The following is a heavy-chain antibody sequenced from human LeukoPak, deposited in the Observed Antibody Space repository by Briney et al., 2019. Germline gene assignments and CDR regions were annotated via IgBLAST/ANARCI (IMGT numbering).Heavy chain of an antibody. J-gene: IGHJ3*02. D-gene: IGHD3-10*01. Sequence: PGGSLRLSCAASGFTVSSNYMSWVRQAPGKGLEWVSVIYSGGSTYYADSVKGRFTISRDNSKNTLYLQMNSLRAEDTAVYYCARDGFRYYYGSGSPLAFDIWGQGTMVTVSS. CDR3: ARDGFRYYYGSGSPLAFDI. V-gene: IGHV3-53*01. CDR2: IYSGGST. CDR1: GFTVSSNY.